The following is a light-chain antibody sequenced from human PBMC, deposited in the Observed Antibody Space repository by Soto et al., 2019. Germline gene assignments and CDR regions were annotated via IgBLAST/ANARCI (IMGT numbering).Light chain of an antibody. CDR1: QSVLYSSNNKNY. CDR3: QQYYSTPPA. V-gene: IGKV4-1*01. J-gene: IGKJ1*01. CDR2: WAS. Sequence: DIVMTQSPDSLAVSLGERATINCKSSQSVLYSSNNKNYLAWYQQKPGQPPKLLIYWASTRESGVPDRFSGSGSGTDFTLTISSLQADDVEVYYCQQYYSTPPAFGQGTKVDIK.